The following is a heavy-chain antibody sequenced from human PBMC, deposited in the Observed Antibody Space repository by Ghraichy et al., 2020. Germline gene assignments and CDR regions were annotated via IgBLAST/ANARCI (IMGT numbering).Heavy chain of an antibody. V-gene: IGHV3-9*01. CDR3: AKGAEGGLEWLGYFQY. CDR2: ISWNSGSI. D-gene: IGHD3-3*01. J-gene: IGHJ1*01. Sequence: GGSLRLSCAASGFTFEDYAMEWVRQVPGKGLEWVSGISWNSGSIGYADSVKGRFTISRDNAKNSLYLQMNSLRAEDTALYYCAKGAEGGLEWLGYFQYWGQGTLVTVSS. CDR1: GFTFEDYA.